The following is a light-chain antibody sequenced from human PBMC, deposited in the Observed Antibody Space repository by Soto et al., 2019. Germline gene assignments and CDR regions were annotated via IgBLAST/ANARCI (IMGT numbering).Light chain of an antibody. Sequence: QSVLTQPPFASGSPGQSVTISCTGTSSDVGGYNYVSWYQQHPGKAPKVMIYEVSKRPSGVPDRFSGSKSGNTASLTVSGLQAEDEADYYCSSYAGSNNLGVFGTGTKVTVL. CDR2: EVS. CDR3: SSYAGSNNLGV. J-gene: IGLJ1*01. V-gene: IGLV2-8*01. CDR1: SSDVGGYNY.